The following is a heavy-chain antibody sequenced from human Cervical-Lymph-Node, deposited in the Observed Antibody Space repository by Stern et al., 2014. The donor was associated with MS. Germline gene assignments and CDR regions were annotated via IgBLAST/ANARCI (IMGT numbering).Heavy chain of an antibody. Sequence: QVQLQESGPGLVQPSETLSLTCTVSGGSVSSGSYYWSWIRQPPGKGLEWIGDINYSGSSKYNPSLKSRVTISVDTSKNQFSLKLSSVTAADTAVYYCARDVRVTTVTTEEFSWYFDLWGRGTLVTVSS. J-gene: IGHJ2*01. V-gene: IGHV4-61*01. CDR2: INYSGSS. CDR3: ARDVRVTTVTTEEFSWYFDL. D-gene: IGHD4-17*01. CDR1: GGSVSSGSYY.